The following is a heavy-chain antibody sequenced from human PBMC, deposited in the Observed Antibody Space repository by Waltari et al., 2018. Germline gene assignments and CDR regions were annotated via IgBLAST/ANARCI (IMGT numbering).Heavy chain of an antibody. J-gene: IGHJ4*02. CDR1: GGPLSSGSYY. Sequence: VQLQESGPGLVKPSQTLSLTCIVSGGPLSSGSYYWSWIRQHPGKGLEWVSVISDNGGDASYADSVKGRFAISRDNSKNTLYLQINSLRAEDTAIYYCAKRAAYSGSRGLYYFDYWGQGTLVTVSS. D-gene: IGHD1-26*01. V-gene: IGHV3-23*01. CDR2: ISDNGGDA. CDR3: AKRAAYSGSRGLYYFDY.